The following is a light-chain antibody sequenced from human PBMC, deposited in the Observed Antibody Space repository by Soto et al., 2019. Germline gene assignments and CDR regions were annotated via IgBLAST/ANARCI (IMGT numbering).Light chain of an antibody. Sequence: IVLTQSPGTLSLSPVEIVALSCMASQSVSSNYVAWYQQKPGQAPSLLIYGASTRATGTPARFSGSGSGTEFTLTISSLQSEDFAVYYCQQYIRWPLTFGGGTKVDIK. CDR2: GAS. J-gene: IGKJ4*01. CDR1: QSVSSN. V-gene: IGKV3-15*01. CDR3: QQYIRWPLT.